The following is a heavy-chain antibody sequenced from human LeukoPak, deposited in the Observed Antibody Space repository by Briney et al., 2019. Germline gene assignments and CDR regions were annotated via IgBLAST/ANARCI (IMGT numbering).Heavy chain of an antibody. Sequence: GGSLRLSCAASGFTFSSYAMSWFRQAPGKGLEWVSGFSGSGGSTYYADSVKGRFTISRDNSKNTLYLQMNSLRAEDTAVYYCARAVYSGSYYVDYWGQGTLVTVSS. D-gene: IGHD1-26*01. J-gene: IGHJ4*02. CDR1: GFTFSSYA. V-gene: IGHV3-23*01. CDR2: FSGSGGST. CDR3: ARAVYSGSYYVDY.